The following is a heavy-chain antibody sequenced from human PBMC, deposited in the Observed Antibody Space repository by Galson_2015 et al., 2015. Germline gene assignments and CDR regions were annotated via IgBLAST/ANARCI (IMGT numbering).Heavy chain of an antibody. CDR1: GFAFSNYV. V-gene: IGHV3-33*01. CDR3: VRVGWELLKGAFDV. J-gene: IGHJ3*01. D-gene: IGHD1-26*01. CDR2: IWFDGTNK. Sequence: SLRLSCAASGFAFSNYVMHWVRQPPGKGLEWVAVIWFDGTNKYYTDSVKGRFTISRDNSNNTLYLLMNSLRTEDTAIYYCVRVGWELLKGAFDVCGQGTMVTVSS.